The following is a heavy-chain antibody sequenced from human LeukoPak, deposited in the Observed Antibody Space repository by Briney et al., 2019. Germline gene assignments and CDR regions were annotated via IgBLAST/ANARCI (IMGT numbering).Heavy chain of an antibody. CDR1: GYSVSGIFY. V-gene: IGHV4-38-2*02. CDR2: IYHSGGT. J-gene: IGHJ4*02. Sequence: SETLSLTCTVSGYSVSGIFYWGWIRQPPEKGLEWIGNIYHSGGTYYNPSLKSRVTMSVDTSNNQFSLKLSSVTAADTAVYYCVRDRRYSYGYPGPDYWGQGTLVTVSS. D-gene: IGHD5-18*01. CDR3: VRDRRYSYGYPGPDY.